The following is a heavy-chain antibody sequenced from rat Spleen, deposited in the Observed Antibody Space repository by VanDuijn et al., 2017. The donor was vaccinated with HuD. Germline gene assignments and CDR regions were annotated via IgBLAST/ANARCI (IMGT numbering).Heavy chain of an antibody. J-gene: IGHJ2*01. CDR2: IIYDGSRT. CDR3: ARSLLQWYYFDY. V-gene: IGHV5S10*01. D-gene: IGHD1-1*01. Sequence: EVQLVESGGDLVQPGRSLKLSCAASGFTFSDYNMAWVRQAPKKGLEWVATIIYDGSRTYYRDSVKGRFTISRDNAKSTLYLQMDSLRSEDTATYYCARSLLQWYYFDYWGQGVMVTVSS. CDR1: GFTFSDYN.